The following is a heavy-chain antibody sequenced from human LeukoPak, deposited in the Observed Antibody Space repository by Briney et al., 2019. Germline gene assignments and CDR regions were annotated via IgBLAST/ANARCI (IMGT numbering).Heavy chain of an antibody. CDR1: GFTFSSYE. D-gene: IGHD6-13*01. J-gene: IGHJ6*03. V-gene: IGHV3-48*03. Sequence: GGSLRLSCAASGFTFSSYEMNWVRQAPGKGLEWVSYISSSGSTIYYADSVKGRFTISRDNAKNSLYLQMNSLRAEDTAVYYCARVADSSSWYYMDVWGQGTTVTISS. CDR3: ARVADSSSWYYMDV. CDR2: ISSSGSTI.